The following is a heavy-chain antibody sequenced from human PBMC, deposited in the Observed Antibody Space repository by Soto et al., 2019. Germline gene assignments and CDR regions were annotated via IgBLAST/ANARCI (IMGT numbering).Heavy chain of an antibody. V-gene: IGHV1-3*01. CDR3: ARTVGYYYGMDV. CDR1: GYTFTSYA. D-gene: IGHD4-17*01. Sequence: QVQLVQSGAEVKKPGASVKVSCKASGYTFTSYAMHWVRQAPGQRLEWMGWINVGNGNTKYSQKFQGRVTITRDTSASTAYMELSSLRSEDTAVYYCARTVGYYYGMDVWGQGTTVTVSS. J-gene: IGHJ6*02. CDR2: INVGNGNT.